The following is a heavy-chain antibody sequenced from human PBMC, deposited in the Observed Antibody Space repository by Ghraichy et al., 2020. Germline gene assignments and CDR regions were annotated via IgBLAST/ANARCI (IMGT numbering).Heavy chain of an antibody. CDR1: GFSLSTSGMC. CDR3: ARNWASSPPPYYYYYGMDV. V-gene: IGHV2-70*01. Sequence: SGPTLVKPTQTLTLTCTFSGFSLSTSGMCVSWIRQPPGKALEWLALIDWDDDKYYSTSLKTRLTISKDTSKNQVVLTMTNMDPVDTATYYCARNWASSPPPYYYYYGMDVWGQGTTVTVSS. CDR2: IDWDDDK. J-gene: IGHJ6*02. D-gene: IGHD6-6*01.